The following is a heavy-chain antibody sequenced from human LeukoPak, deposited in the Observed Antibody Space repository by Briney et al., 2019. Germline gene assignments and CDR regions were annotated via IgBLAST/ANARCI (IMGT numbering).Heavy chain of an antibody. CDR2: IYYCGST. Sequence: SETVSLTCTVSGGSISSSSYYWRWIRQPPGKVLEMIAIIYYCGSTYYNPSLKSQVTISVDTFKNQCSKKLSSVTAADTAVYYCARQLGYCSSTSCYADKVDYWGQGTLVTVSS. V-gene: IGHV4-39*01. D-gene: IGHD2-2*01. CDR1: GGSISSSSYY. J-gene: IGHJ4*02. CDR3: ARQLGYCSSTSCYADKVDY.